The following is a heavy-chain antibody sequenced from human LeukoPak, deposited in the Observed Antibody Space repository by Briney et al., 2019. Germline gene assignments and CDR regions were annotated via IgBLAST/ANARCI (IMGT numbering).Heavy chain of an antibody. D-gene: IGHD3-22*01. CDR3: AKDGAFGDSSGHHLDY. J-gene: IGHJ4*02. Sequence: PGGSLRLSCAASGFSFSDYGMHWVRQAPGKGLEWVAVISYDGSNKYYAESVKGRFTISRDNSKNTLYLQMNSLRAEDTAVYYCAKDGAFGDSSGHHLDYWGQGTLVTVSS. V-gene: IGHV3-30*18. CDR1: GFSFSDYG. CDR2: ISYDGSNK.